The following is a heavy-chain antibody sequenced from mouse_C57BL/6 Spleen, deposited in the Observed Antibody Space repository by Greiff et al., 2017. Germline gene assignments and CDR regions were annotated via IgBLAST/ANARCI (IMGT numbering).Heavy chain of an antibody. Sequence: ESGPGLVKPSQSLSLTCSVTGYSITSGYYWNWIRQFPGNKLEWMGYISYDGSNNYNPSLKNRISITRDTSKNQFFLKLNSVTTEDTATYCCAREYYFDYWGQGTTLTVAS. J-gene: IGHJ2*01. V-gene: IGHV3-6*01. CDR2: ISYDGSN. CDR3: AREYYFDY. CDR1: GYSITSGYY.